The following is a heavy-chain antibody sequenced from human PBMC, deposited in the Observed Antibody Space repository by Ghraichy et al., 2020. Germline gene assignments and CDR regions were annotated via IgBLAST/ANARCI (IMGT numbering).Heavy chain of an antibody. V-gene: IGHV4-4*02. CDR3: ARRIAAADESDY. CDR1: GGSISSSNW. CDR2: IYHSGST. Sequence: SETLSLTCAVSGGSISSSNWWSWVRQPPGKGLEWIGEIYHSGSTNYNPSLKSRVTISVDKSKNQFSLKLSSVTAADMAVYYCARRIAAADESDYWGQGTLVTVSS. J-gene: IGHJ4*02. D-gene: IGHD6-13*01.